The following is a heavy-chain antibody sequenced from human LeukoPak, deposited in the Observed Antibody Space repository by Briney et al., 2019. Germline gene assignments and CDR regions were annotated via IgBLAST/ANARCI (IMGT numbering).Heavy chain of an antibody. V-gene: IGHV3-53*01. J-gene: IGHJ3*02. Sequence: PGGSLRLSCAASGFTVSSNYMSWVRQAPGKGPEWVSVIYSGGSTYYADSVKGRFTISRDNSKNTLYLQMNSLRAEDTAVYYCARVEILRDAFDIWGQGTMVTVSS. D-gene: IGHD2-15*01. CDR2: IYSGGST. CDR1: GFTVSSNY. CDR3: ARVEILRDAFDI.